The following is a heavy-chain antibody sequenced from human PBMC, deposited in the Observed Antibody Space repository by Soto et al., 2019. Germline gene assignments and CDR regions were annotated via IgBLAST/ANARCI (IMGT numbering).Heavy chain of an antibody. CDR2: IWYDGSNK. Sequence: GGSLRLSCAASGFTFSSYGMHWVRQAPGKGLEWVAVIWYDGSNKYYADSVKGRFTISRDNSKNTLYLQMNSLRAEDTAVYYCARDSYSDSSGYPTSIWGEGTLVTVYS. J-gene: IGHJ4*02. CDR3: ARDSYSDSSGYPTSI. CDR1: GFTFSSYG. D-gene: IGHD3-22*01. V-gene: IGHV3-33*01.